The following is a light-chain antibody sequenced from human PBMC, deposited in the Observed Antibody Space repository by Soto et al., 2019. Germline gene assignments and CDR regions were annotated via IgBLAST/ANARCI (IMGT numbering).Light chain of an antibody. V-gene: IGLV2-14*01. CDR1: SSDVGGYNY. Sequence: QSALTQPASVSGSPGQSITISCTGTSSDVGGYNYVSWYQQHPGKAPKLMIYEVSNRPSGVSNRFSGSKSGNRASLTISGLQAEDEADYYCSSYTSSSTPCVFGGGTKVTVL. CDR3: SSYTSSSTPCV. CDR2: EVS. J-gene: IGLJ2*01.